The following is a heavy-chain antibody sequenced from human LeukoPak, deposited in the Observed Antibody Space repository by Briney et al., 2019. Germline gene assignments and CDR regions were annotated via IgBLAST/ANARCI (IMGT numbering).Heavy chain of an antibody. J-gene: IGHJ4*02. V-gene: IGHV1-69*02. CDR2: IIPILGIA. CDR1: GGTFISYT. D-gene: IGHD1-14*01. CDR3: ARVTEPGLFDY. Sequence: ASVKVSCKASGGTFISYTISWVRQAPGQGLEWMGRIIPILGIANYAQKFQGRVTITADKSTSTAYMERGSLGSEDTAVYYCARVTEPGLFDYWGQGTLVTVSS.